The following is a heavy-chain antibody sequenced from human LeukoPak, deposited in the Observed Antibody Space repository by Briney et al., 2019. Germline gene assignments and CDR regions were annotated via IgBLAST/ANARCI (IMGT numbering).Heavy chain of an antibody. J-gene: IGHJ3*02. D-gene: IGHD3-10*01. CDR2: ISGSGGST. V-gene: IGHV3-23*01. CDR3: AKGFGPSHAFDI. CDR1: GFTFSSYW. Sequence: GGSLRLSCAASGFTFSSYWMSWVRQAPGKGLEWVSAISGSGGSTYYADSVKGRFTISRDNSKNTLYLQMNSLRAEDTAVYYCAKGFGPSHAFDIWGQGTMVTVSS.